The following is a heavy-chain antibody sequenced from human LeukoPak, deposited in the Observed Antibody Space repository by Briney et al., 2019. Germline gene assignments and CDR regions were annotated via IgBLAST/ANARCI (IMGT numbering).Heavy chain of an antibody. J-gene: IGHJ5*02. CDR3: ARNRYYYGSGNYGVPNWFDP. Sequence: PSETLSLTCTVSGGSISGNSYYWGRIRQSPRKGLEWIGSIYYSGSTYYNPSLKSRVTISVDTSKNQFSLKLSSVTAADTAMYYCARNRYYYGSGNYGVPNWFDPWGQGTLVTVSS. D-gene: IGHD3-10*01. CDR2: IYYSGST. V-gene: IGHV4-39*01. CDR1: GGSISGNSYY.